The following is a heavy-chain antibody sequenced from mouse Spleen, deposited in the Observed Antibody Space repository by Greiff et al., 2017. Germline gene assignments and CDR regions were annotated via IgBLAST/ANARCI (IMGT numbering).Heavy chain of an antibody. V-gene: IGHV5-16*01. CDR2: INYDGSST. CDR1: GFTFSDYY. J-gene: IGHJ4*01. D-gene: IGHD2-4*01. CDR3: AREGMITPYAMDY. Sequence: DVHLVESEGGLVQPGSSMKLSCTASGFTFSDYYMAWVRQVPEKGLEWVANINYDGSSTYYLDSLKSRFIISRDNAKNILYLQMSSLKSEDTATYYCAREGMITPYAMDYWGQGTSVTVSS.